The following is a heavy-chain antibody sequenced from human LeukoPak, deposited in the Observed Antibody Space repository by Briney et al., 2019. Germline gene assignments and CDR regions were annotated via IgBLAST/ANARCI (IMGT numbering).Heavy chain of an antibody. CDR1: GFTFSNYW. CDR3: ASHIAVAGGMDV. V-gene: IGHV3-7*01. CDR2: IKQDGSEK. Sequence: GGSLRLSCTASGFTFSNYWMSWVRQAPGKGLEWVAKIKQDGSEKYYVDSVKGRFTISRDNAKNSLYLQMNSLRAEDTAVYYCASHIAVAGGMDVWGQGTTVTVSS. J-gene: IGHJ6*02. D-gene: IGHD6-19*01.